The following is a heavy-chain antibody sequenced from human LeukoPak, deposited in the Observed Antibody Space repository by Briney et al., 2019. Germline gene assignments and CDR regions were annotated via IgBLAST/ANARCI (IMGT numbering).Heavy chain of an antibody. CDR3: AKGISTLPYYFDY. Sequence: GGSLRLSCAASGFTFSGSAMHWVRQASGKGLEWVGRIRSKANSYATAYAASVKGRFTISRDDSKNTAYLQMNSLKTEDTAVYYCAKGISTLPYYFDYWGQGTLVTVSS. V-gene: IGHV3-73*01. CDR1: GFTFSGSA. CDR2: IRSKANSYAT. D-gene: IGHD2/OR15-2a*01. J-gene: IGHJ4*02.